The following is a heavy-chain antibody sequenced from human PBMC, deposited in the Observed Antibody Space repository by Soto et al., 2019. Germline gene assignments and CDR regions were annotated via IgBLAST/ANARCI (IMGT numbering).Heavy chain of an antibody. CDR2: IWYDGSNK. D-gene: IGHD3-22*01. J-gene: IGHJ1*01. V-gene: IGHV3-33*01. Sequence: TVGSLRLSCAASGFTFSSYGMHWVRQAPGKGLEWVAVIWYDGSNKYYAGSVKGRFTISRDNSKNTLYLRMNSLRAEDTAVYYCARTLYDSSGYHHFQHWGQGTLVTVSS. CDR3: ARTLYDSSGYHHFQH. CDR1: GFTFSSYG.